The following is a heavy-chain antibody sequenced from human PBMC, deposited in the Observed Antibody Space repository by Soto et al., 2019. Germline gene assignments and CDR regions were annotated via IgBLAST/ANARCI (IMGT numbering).Heavy chain of an antibody. CDR1: GYSFTSYW. D-gene: IGHD6-19*01. V-gene: IGHV5-51*01. Sequence: GESLKISCKGSGYSFTSYWIGWVRQMPGKGLEWMGIIYPGDSDTRYSPAFQGQVTISADKSIRPAYLQWSSLKASDTAWYYCARLSREQWLGDYWGQGTLVPVSS. CDR3: ARLSREQWLGDY. J-gene: IGHJ4*02. CDR2: IYPGDSDT.